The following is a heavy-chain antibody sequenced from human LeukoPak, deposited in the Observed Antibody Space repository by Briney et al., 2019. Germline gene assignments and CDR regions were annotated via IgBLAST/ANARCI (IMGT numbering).Heavy chain of an antibody. CDR2: IYYSGST. CDR1: GGSISSYF. Sequence: SETLSLTCTVSGGSISSYFWSWIRQPPGKGLEWIGYIYYSGSTNYNPSLKSRVTISVDTSKNQFSLKLSSVTAADTAVYYCARDGHYYYMDVWGKGTTVTVSS. J-gene: IGHJ6*03. V-gene: IGHV4-59*01. CDR3: ARDGHYYYMDV.